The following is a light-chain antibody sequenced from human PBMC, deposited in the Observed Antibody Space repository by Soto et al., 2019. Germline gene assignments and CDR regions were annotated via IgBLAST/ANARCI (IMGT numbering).Light chain of an antibody. CDR2: DAS. CDR3: QQRSNWPIT. J-gene: IGKJ5*01. V-gene: IGKV3-11*01. CDR1: QSVSSN. Sequence: EIVLTQSPVALSLSPGERATLSCRASQSVSSNLAWYKQKPGQAPRLLIYDASNRATGIPARFSGSGSGTEFTLTISSLEPEDFEVYYCQQRSNWPITFGQGTRLEIK.